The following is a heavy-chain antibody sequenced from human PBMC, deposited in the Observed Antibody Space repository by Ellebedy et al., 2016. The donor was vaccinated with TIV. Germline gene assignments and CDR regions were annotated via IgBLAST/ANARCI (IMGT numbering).Heavy chain of an antibody. Sequence: GGSLRLSCAASGFTFSSYDMPWVLQGTGKGLEWVSAFGTAGDTYYPGSVKGRFTICRENAKNSLYLQITSLRAEDTSVYYCARVRLGDTAVDYWGQGTLVTVSS. CDR1: GFTFSSYD. CDR3: ARVRLGDTAVDY. D-gene: IGHD2-21*01. CDR2: FGTAGDT. J-gene: IGHJ4*03. V-gene: IGHV3-13*01.